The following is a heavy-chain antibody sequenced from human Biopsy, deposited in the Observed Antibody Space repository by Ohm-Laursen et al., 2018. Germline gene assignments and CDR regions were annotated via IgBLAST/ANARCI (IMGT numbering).Heavy chain of an antibody. CDR2: IFAGGGRT. CDR1: GLSISTNY. CDR3: ARTIMVGGVILNYFDY. J-gene: IGHJ4*02. Sequence: GSLRLSCTASGLSISTNYMTWARQAPGKGLDWVSIIFAGGGRTYYADSVKGRFTISRDISENTVSLQMNSLRAEDTAVYYCARTIMVGGVILNYFDYWGQGTLVTVSS. V-gene: IGHV3-53*01. D-gene: IGHD3-10*01.